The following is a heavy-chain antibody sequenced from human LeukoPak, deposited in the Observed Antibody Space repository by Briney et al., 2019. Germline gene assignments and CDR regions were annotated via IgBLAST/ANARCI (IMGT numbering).Heavy chain of an antibody. J-gene: IGHJ3*02. D-gene: IGHD3-22*01. CDR1: GFTFSSNY. CDR2: IYSGGST. V-gene: IGHV3-53*04. CDR3: ARDMGSSGFDAFDI. Sequence: GGSLRLSCAASGFTFSSNYMIWFRQAPGKGREWVSVIYSGGSTYYADSVKGRFTISRHNSKNTLYIQMNSLRAEDTAVYYCARDMGSSGFDAFDIWGQGTMVTVSS.